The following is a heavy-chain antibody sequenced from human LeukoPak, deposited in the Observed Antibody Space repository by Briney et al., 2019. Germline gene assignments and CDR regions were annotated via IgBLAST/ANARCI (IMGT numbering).Heavy chain of an antibody. CDR3: AKDIRDSSTLFDY. CDR1: GFTYDDYA. V-gene: IGHV3-9*01. Sequence: GGSLRLSCAASGFTYDDYAMHWVRQAPGKGLEWVSGISWNSGSIGFADSVKGRFTISRDNAKNSLYLQMNSLRAEDTALYYCAKDIRDSSTLFDYWGQGTLVTVSS. D-gene: IGHD6-13*01. J-gene: IGHJ4*02. CDR2: ISWNSGSI.